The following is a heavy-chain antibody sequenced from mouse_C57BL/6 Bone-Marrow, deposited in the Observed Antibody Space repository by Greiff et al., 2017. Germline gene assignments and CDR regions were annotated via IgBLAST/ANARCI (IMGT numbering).Heavy chain of an antibody. CDR2: IDPENGDT. CDR1: GFNIKDDY. CDR3: TLIYYDYDEAMDY. Sequence: VQLKESGAELVRPGASVKLSCTASGFNIKDDYMHWVKQRPEQGLEWIGWIDPENGDTEYASKFQGKATITADTSSNTAYLQLSSLTSEDTAVXYCTLIYYDYDEAMDYWGQGTSVTVSS. V-gene: IGHV14-4*01. D-gene: IGHD2-4*01. J-gene: IGHJ4*01.